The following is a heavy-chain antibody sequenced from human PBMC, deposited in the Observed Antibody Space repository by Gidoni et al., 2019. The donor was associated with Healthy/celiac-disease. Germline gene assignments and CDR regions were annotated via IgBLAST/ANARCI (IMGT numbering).Heavy chain of an antibody. J-gene: IGHJ3*02. CDR2: IKQDGSEK. D-gene: IGHD1-26*01. V-gene: IGHV3-7*03. CDR3: AREADSGSSDAFDI. Sequence: EVQLVESGGGLVQPGGSLRLSCAASGFTFSSYWMSWVRQAPGKGLEWVANIKQDGSEKYYVDSVKGRFTISRDNAKNSLYLQMNSLRAEDTAVYYCAREADSGSSDAFDIWGQGTMVTVSS. CDR1: GFTFSSYW.